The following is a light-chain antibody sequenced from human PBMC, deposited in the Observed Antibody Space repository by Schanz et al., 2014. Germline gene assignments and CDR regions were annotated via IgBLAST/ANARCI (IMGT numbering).Light chain of an antibody. CDR2: GAS. J-gene: IGKJ1*01. V-gene: IGKV1-16*01. CDR1: QGIGNY. CDR3: QKYGSSPWT. Sequence: DIQMTQSPSSLSASVGDRVTITCRASQGIGNYFAWFQQKPGRAPKSLIYGASSRATGIPDRFSGSGSGTDFTLTISRLEPEDFALYYCQKYGSSPWTFGQGTRVEIK.